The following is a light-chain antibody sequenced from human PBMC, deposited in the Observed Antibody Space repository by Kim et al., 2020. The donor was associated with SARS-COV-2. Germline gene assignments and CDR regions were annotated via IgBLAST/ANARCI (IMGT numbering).Light chain of an antibody. J-gene: IGKJ1*01. CDR2: DAS. Sequence: ASGADRVTITCRASQSISSWLACYQQKPGKAPKLLIYDASSWESGVPTRFIGSGSGTAFTLTISSLQLDDFATNYCQQYNTYSRMFGQGTKVEIK. CDR3: QQYNTYSRM. CDR1: QSISSW. V-gene: IGKV1-5*01.